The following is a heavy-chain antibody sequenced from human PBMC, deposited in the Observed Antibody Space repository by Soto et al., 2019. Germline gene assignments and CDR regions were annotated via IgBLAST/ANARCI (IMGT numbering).Heavy chain of an antibody. V-gene: IGHV2-5*01. Sequence: SGPTLVNPTQTLTLTCTFSGFSLSTSGVGVGWIRQPPGKALEWLALIYWNDDKRYSPSLKSRLTITKDTSKNQVVLTVTNMDPVDTATYYCAHRGSPTGTYYDFWSGYYHFDYWGQGTLVTVSS. CDR3: AHRGSPTGTYYDFWSGYYHFDY. CDR2: IYWNDDK. D-gene: IGHD3-3*01. J-gene: IGHJ4*02. CDR1: GFSLSTSGVG.